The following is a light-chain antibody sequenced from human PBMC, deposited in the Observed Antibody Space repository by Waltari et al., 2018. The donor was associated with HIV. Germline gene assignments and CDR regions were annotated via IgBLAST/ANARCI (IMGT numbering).Light chain of an antibody. CDR3: TSYTTSDTLR. CDR2: EVS. J-gene: IGLJ3*02. V-gene: IGLV2-14*03. CDR1: SSAFGFDNY. Sequence: QSVLTQPASVSGSPGPSVTISCTGTSSAFGFDNYVSWYQQYPGKAPTLIIYEVSSRPSGVSDRFSGSKSGNTASLTISGLQNEDEADYFCTSYTTSDTLRFGGGTKVTVL.